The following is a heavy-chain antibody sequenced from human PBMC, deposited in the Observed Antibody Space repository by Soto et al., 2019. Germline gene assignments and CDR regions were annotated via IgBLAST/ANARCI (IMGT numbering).Heavy chain of an antibody. CDR1: GGSISSNSHY. Sequence: QLQLQESGPGLVKPSETLSLTCTVSGGSISSNSHYWGWIRQPPGKGLEWIGSMFYSGSSYDNPTLKRRVTISVHTSKNQFSLKLNSVTAADTAVYYCARGRIAAAGLLGGINWFDPWGQGTLVTVSS. J-gene: IGHJ5*02. CDR3: ARGRIAAAGLLGGINWFDP. CDR2: MFYSGSS. V-gene: IGHV4-39*01. D-gene: IGHD6-13*01.